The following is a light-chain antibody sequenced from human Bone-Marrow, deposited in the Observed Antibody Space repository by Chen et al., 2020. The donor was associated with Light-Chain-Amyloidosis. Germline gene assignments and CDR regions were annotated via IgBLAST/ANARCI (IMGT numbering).Light chain of an antibody. CDR3: CSFAGSSLYF. V-gene: IGLV2-23*02. CDR2: EVN. J-gene: IGLJ1*01. CDR1: RSDIGSYNL. Sequence: QSALTQPASVSGSPGQSITISCTGTRSDIGSYNLVSWYQQHPGKAPKFMIYEVNKRPSGVSNRFSGSKSGNTASLTISGLQAEDEADFYCCSFAGSSLYFFGTGTKVTVL.